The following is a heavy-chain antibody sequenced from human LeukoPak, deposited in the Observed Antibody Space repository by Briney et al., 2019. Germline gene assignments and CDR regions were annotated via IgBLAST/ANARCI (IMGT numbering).Heavy chain of an antibody. V-gene: IGHV3-48*04. J-gene: IGHJ6*04. Sequence: GGSLRLSCAVSGFTLSNYSMNWVRQAPGKGLEWISYISGSGFTIHYADSVKGRFTISRDNAKNSLYLQMNSLRAEDTAVYYCAELGITMIGGVWGKGTTVTISS. CDR1: GFTLSNYS. CDR3: AELGITMIGGV. D-gene: IGHD3-10*02. CDR2: ISGSGFTI.